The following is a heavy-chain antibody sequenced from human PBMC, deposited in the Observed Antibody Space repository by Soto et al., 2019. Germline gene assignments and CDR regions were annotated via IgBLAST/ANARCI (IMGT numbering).Heavy chain of an antibody. J-gene: IGHJ5*02. CDR2: IFYSGST. V-gene: IGHV4-59*08. D-gene: IGHD2-15*01. CDR1: GGSMFNYY. CDR3: ARHTGYCSGGSCYEWFDP. Sequence: PSETLSLTCTVSGGSMFNYYWSWIRQPPEKGLEWIGYIFYSGSTTYNPSLKSRVTISVDMSRKQFSLKLSSVTAADTAVYYCARHTGYCSGGSCYEWFDPWGQGTLVTVSS.